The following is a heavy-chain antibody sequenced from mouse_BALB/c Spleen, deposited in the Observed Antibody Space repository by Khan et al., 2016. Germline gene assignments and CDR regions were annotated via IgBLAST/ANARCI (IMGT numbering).Heavy chain of an antibody. D-gene: IGHD3-3*01. CDR2: IWAGGST. J-gene: IGHJ2*01. Sequence: QVQLKQSGPGLVAPSQSLSITCTVYGYSLTRYGVHWVRQPPGKGLEWLGLIWAGGSTNYNWALMSRLSISIDNSKSLVFLIMNSLQTDDTDLYYCARSKHLARYWGQGTTLTVSS. CDR1: GYSLTRYG. CDR3: ARSKHLARY. V-gene: IGHV2-9*02.